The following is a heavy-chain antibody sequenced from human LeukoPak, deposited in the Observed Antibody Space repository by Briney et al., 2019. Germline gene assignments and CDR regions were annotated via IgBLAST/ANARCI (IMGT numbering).Heavy chain of an antibody. J-gene: IGHJ4*02. CDR2: IYPGYSDT. V-gene: IGHV5-51*01. Sequence: GEALKISCKASGYSFTNFWIGWGGQMPGKGLEWMGTIYPGYSDTRYRPSFQGQVTISADKSISTVYLQWSSLKASDTAMYYCARLGVEAYDSSGFYYFDYWGQGALVTVSS. CDR3: ARLGVEAYDSSGFYYFDY. D-gene: IGHD3-22*01. CDR1: GYSFTNFW.